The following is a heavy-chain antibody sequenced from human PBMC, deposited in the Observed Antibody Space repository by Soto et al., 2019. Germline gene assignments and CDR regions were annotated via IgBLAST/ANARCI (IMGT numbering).Heavy chain of an antibody. CDR3: AKGHYTAIVDTIAYYYYGMDV. Sequence: GGSMRPSCAASGFTFRSYSMNWVRQAPGKGLEWVSYISSSNRTINYADSVKGRFIISRDNAKNSLYLQMNSLSAEDTAVYYCAKGHYTAIVDTIAYYYYGMDVWGQGTTVTVSS. V-gene: IGHV3-48*01. J-gene: IGHJ6*02. D-gene: IGHD5-18*01. CDR2: ISSSNRTI. CDR1: GFTFRSYS.